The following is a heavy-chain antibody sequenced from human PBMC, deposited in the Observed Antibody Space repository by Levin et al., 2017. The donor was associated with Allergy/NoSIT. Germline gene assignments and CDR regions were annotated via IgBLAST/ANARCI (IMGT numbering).Heavy chain of an antibody. Sequence: GGSLRLSCEGSGFTFTSYWMRWVRQAPGKGLEWVANINQDGSEKYYMDSVKGRFTISRDNAKNSLYLQMNSLRAEDTAVYYCARGRMYYFDYWGQGTLVTVSS. D-gene: IGHD2-15*01. CDR3: ARGRMYYFDY. V-gene: IGHV3-7*04. J-gene: IGHJ4*02. CDR2: INQDGSEK. CDR1: GFTFTSYW.